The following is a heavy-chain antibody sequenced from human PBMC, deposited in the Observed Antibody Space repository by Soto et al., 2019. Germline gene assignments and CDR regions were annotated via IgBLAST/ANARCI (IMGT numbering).Heavy chain of an antibody. CDR1: GGSISSYY. V-gene: IGHV4-59*01. J-gene: IGHJ3*02. Sequence: LSETLSLTCTVSGGSISSYYWSWIRQPPGKGLEWIGYIYYSGSTNYNPSLKSRVTISVDTSKNQFSLKLSSVTAADTAVYYCARVKSVRGPWAAFDIWGQGTMVTVSS. CDR3: ARVKSVRGPWAAFDI. D-gene: IGHD3-10*01. CDR2: IYYSGST.